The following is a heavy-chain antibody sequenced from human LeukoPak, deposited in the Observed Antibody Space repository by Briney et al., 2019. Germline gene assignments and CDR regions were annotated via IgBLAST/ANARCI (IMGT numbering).Heavy chain of an antibody. CDR3: ARDSRIAAAGIDY. J-gene: IGHJ4*02. D-gene: IGHD6-13*01. V-gene: IGHV3-30*04. CDR2: ISYDGSNK. CDR1: GFTFSSYA. Sequence: PGRSLRLSCAASGFTFSSYAMHWVRRAPGKGLEWVAVISYDGSNKYYADSVKGRFTISRDNSKNTLYLQMNSLRAEDTDVYYCARDSRIAAAGIDYWGQGTLVTVYS.